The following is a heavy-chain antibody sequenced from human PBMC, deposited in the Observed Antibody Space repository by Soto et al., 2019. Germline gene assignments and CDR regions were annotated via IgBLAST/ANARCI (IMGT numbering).Heavy chain of an antibody. Sequence: VASVKVSCKGSGYTFTGYYIHWVRQTPGQGPEWMGEISPQTGGTKYAQKYQGRVTMTRDTSITTVYMELSNLSPDDTAVYYCGSGRSGELVIFYWGQGTLVTVSS. V-gene: IGHV1-2*02. CDR3: GSGRSGELVIFY. CDR2: ISPQTGGT. D-gene: IGHD1-26*01. J-gene: IGHJ4*02. CDR1: GYTFTGYY.